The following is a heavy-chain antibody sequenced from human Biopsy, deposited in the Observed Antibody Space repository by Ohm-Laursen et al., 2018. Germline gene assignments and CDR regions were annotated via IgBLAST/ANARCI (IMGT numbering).Heavy chain of an antibody. V-gene: IGHV1-24*01. Sequence: GSSVKVFCKVSGYAVTEFSMHWVRQAPGKGLEWMGGFAPENGKTIYAQKFQGRVTMTEDTSTDTAYMELSSLRSEDTAVYYCAADINVWNVNYWGQGTQVTVSS. CDR1: GYAVTEFS. CDR3: AADINVWNVNY. CDR2: FAPENGKT. J-gene: IGHJ4*02. D-gene: IGHD1-1*01.